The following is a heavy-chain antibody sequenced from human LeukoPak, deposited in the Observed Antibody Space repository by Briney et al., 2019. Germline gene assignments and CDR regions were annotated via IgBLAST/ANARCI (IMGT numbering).Heavy chain of an antibody. D-gene: IGHD3-22*01. CDR2: IYHSGTT. Sequence: SETLSLTCTVSGYSISSDYYWGWIRQPPGKGLEWIGSIYHSGTTYYNPPLKSRVTISVDTSKNQFSLKLSSVTAADTAVYYCTRGSIAYYYMDVWGKGTTVTISS. CDR1: GYSISSDYY. CDR3: TRGSIAYYYMDV. V-gene: IGHV4-38-2*02. J-gene: IGHJ6*03.